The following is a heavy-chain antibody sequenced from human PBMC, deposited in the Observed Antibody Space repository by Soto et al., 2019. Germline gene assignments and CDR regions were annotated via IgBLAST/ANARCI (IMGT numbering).Heavy chain of an antibody. CDR1: GYTFTSYG. J-gene: IGHJ4*02. V-gene: IGHV1-18*01. D-gene: IGHD3-22*01. Sequence: ASVKVSCKASGYTFTSYGISWVRQAPGQGLEWMGWISAYNGNTNYAQKLQGRVTMTTDTSTSTAYMELRSLRSEDTAVYYCARGADYYDSSGQNYWGQGTLVTVSS. CDR3: ARGADYYDSSGQNY. CDR2: ISAYNGNT.